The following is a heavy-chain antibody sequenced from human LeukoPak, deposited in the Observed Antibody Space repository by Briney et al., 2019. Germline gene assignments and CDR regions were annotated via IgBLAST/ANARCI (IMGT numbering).Heavy chain of an antibody. Sequence: ASVKVSCKASGYTFTGYYMHWVRQAPGQGLEWMGWINPNSGGTNYAQKFQGRVTMTRDTSISTAYMELSRLRSDDTAVYYCARDPWGGYCSGGSCYDWGQGTLVTVSS. V-gene: IGHV1-2*02. CDR2: INPNSGGT. J-gene: IGHJ4*02. D-gene: IGHD2-15*01. CDR3: ARDPWGGYCSGGSCYD. CDR1: GYTFTGYY.